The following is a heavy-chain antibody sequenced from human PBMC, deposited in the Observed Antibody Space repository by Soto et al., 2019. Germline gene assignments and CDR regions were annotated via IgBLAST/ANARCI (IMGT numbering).Heavy chain of an antibody. J-gene: IGHJ4*02. Sequence: GGSLRLSCAASGFIFSSYVLSWVRQAPGKGLEWVSGISGSGGSTYYADSVKGRYTISRDNSKNTLYLQMNSLRAEDTAVYYCAKGDDNWGCIDYWGQGTLVTVSS. V-gene: IGHV3-23*01. CDR2: ISGSGGST. CDR3: AKGDDNWGCIDY. D-gene: IGHD7-27*01. CDR1: GFIFSSYV.